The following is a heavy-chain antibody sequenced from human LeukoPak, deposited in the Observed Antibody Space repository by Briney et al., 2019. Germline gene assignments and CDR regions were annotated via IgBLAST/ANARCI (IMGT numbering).Heavy chain of an antibody. CDR1: GFTFDDYA. CDR2: ISWNSGSI. Sequence: GGSLRLSCAASGFTFDDYAMHWVRQAPGKGLEWVSGISWNSGSIGYADSVKGQFTISRDNAKNSLYLQMNSLRAEDTALYYCAKDRAPTMARGDASWFDPWGQGTLVTVSS. D-gene: IGHD3-10*01. CDR3: AKDRAPTMARGDASWFDP. V-gene: IGHV3-9*01. J-gene: IGHJ5*02.